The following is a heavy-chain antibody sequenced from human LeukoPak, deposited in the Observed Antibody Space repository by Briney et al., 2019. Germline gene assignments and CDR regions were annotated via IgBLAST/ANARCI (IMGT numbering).Heavy chain of an antibody. CDR1: GYTFSSYA. V-gene: IGHV1-3*01. Sequence: ASVKVSCKASGYTFSSYAIHWVRQAPGQGLEWMGRINVGSGNTKYSQNFQGRVTITRDTPASTSFMELSSLKSEDTAVYYCARDTGRTGGYCSGGSCPHYYYGMDVWGQGTTVTVSS. D-gene: IGHD2-15*01. CDR2: INVGSGNT. J-gene: IGHJ6*02. CDR3: ARDTGRTGGYCSGGSCPHYYYGMDV.